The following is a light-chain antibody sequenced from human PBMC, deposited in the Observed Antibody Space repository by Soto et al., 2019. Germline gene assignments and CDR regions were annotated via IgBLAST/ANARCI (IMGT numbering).Light chain of an antibody. CDR2: DAF. CDR3: PQFNNYPFT. J-gene: IGKJ3*01. V-gene: IGKV1D-13*01. Sequence: AIQLTQSPSSLSASVGDRVTITCRASQGISSALAWYQQKPGKAPKLLIYDAFSLESGVPSTFSGSGSSTDFTLTISTLKPSDFATYYCPQFNNYPFTFGPGTKVDIK. CDR1: QGISSA.